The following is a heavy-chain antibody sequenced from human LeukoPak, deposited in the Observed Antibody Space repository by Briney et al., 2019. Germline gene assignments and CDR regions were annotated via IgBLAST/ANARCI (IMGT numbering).Heavy chain of an antibody. CDR3: ARFKGGTGFDY. V-gene: IGHV4-39*01. CDR2: ISSSGKS. J-gene: IGHJ4*02. Sequence: SETLSLTCAVSGGSISTTDFDWAWIRQPPGQGLEWIATISSSGKSYYNPYLMTRVTISVDTSKNQFSLDVTSVTAADTGLFYCARFKGGTGFDYWGRGILVIVS. D-gene: IGHD1-26*01. CDR1: GGSISTTDFD.